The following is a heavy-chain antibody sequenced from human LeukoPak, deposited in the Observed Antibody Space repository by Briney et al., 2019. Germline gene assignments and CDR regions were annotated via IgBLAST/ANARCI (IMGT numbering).Heavy chain of an antibody. CDR3: ARDGYYDYVWGSYRYYEIDY. V-gene: IGHV3-48*03. CDR1: GFTFSSYE. Sequence: GSLRLSCAASGFTFSSYEMNWVRQAPGKGLEWVSYISSSGSTIYYADSVKGRFTISRDNAKNSLYLQMNSLRAEDTAVYYCARDGYYDYVWGSYRYYEIDYWGQGTLVTVSS. D-gene: IGHD3-16*02. J-gene: IGHJ4*02. CDR2: ISSSGSTI.